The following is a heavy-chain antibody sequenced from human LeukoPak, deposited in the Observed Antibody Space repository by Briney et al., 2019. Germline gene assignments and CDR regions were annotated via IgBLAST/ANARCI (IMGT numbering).Heavy chain of an antibody. D-gene: IGHD3-16*02. Sequence: SETLSLTCTVSGGSISTYYWSWIRQPAGKRLEWIGRVFTSGSTNYNPSLKSRVTMSVDTSKNKFSLKLSSVTAADTAVYYCARESGGGYVWGSYRPSYYFDYWGQGTLVTVSS. CDR1: GGSISTYY. CDR2: VFTSGST. V-gene: IGHV4-4*07. J-gene: IGHJ4*02. CDR3: ARESGGGYVWGSYRPSYYFDY.